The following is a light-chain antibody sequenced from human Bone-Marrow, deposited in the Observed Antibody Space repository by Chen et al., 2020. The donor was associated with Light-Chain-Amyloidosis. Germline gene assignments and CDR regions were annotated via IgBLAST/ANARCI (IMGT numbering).Light chain of an antibody. J-gene: IGLJ2*01. V-gene: IGLV3-25*03. CDR3: QSADSSGTYEVI. CDR2: RDT. CDR1: DLTTKY. Sequence: SYELTQPPSVSVSPGQTPRIPCSGDDLTTKYAYWYKQKPGQAPVLVIHRDTKRPSGIAERFSGSSSGTTSTLTISGVQAEDEADYHCQSADSSGTYEVIFGGGTKLTVL.